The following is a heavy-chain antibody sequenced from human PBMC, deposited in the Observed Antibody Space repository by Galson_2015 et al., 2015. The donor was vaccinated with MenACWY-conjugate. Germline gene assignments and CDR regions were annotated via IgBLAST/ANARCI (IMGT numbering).Heavy chain of an antibody. J-gene: IGHJ6*03. CDR2: IIPIFGTA. CDR3: AREMFGGSGGNLNYYYYYMDV. D-gene: IGHD3-10*01. CDR1: GGTFSRYA. Sequence: SVKVSCKASGGTFSRYAISWVRQAPGQGLEWMGGIIPIFGTANYAQKFQGRVTITADESASTAYMELSSLRSEDTAVYFCAREMFGGSGGNLNYYYYYMDVWGKGTTVIVSS. V-gene: IGHV1-69*13.